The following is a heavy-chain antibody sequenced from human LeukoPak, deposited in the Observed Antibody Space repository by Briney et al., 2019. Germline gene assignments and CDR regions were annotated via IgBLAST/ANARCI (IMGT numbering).Heavy chain of an antibody. CDR1: GSSISISTW. V-gene: IGHV4-4*02. CDR2: IFYSGST. Sequence: SETLSLTCAVSGSSISISTWWTWVRQPPGKGLEWIGEIFYSGSTNSNPSLKSRLTMSVDESKHEFSLKLTSVTAADTAIYYCASGGLVSRYLDHWGQGTLVTVSP. J-gene: IGHJ4*02. CDR3: ASGGLVSRYLDH. D-gene: IGHD3-9*01.